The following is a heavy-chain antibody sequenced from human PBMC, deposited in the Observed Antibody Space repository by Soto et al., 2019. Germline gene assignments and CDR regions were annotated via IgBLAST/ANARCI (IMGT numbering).Heavy chain of an antibody. D-gene: IGHD6-19*01. J-gene: IGHJ3*02. CDR2: ISGSGGTT. CDR1: GFTFSSYA. V-gene: IGHV3-23*01. Sequence: EVQLLESGGGLVQPGGSLRLSCAASGFTFSSYAMSWVRQAPGKGLEWVSAISGSGGTTYYADSVKGRFTFSRDNSKNTLYLQMNSLRAEDTAVYYCAKTANGWFSAFDIWCQGTMGTVSS. CDR3: AKTANGWFSAFDI.